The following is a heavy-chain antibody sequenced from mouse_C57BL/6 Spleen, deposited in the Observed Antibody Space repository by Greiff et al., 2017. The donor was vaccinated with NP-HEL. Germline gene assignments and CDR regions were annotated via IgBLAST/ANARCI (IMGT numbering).Heavy chain of an antibody. CDR1: GFSSTSFG. CDR2: IWSGGST. CDR3: ARNWGYDYEILGPFAY. V-gene: IGHV2-2*01. J-gene: IGHJ3*01. D-gene: IGHD2-4*01. Sequence: QVHLQQSAPGLVQPSKSLSTTSTVPGFSSTSFGVHWVRQSPGRGWEWLGVIWSGGSTDYNAAFISRLSISKDNSKSQVFFKMNSRQTYDTAIYYCARNWGYDYEILGPFAYWGQGTLVTVSA.